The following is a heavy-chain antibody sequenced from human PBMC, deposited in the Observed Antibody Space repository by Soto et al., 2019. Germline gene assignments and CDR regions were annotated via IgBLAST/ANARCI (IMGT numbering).Heavy chain of an antibody. Sequence: EVQLVESGGGLVQPGGSLRLSCAASGFTFSSYDMHWVRQATGKGLEWVSAIGTAGDTYYPGSVKGRFTLSRENAKNSLYLQMNSLRAGDTAVYYCARDSSGWYGYFDLWGRGTLVTVSS. J-gene: IGHJ2*01. V-gene: IGHV3-13*01. CDR2: IGTAGDT. CDR3: ARDSSGWYGYFDL. CDR1: GFTFSSYD. D-gene: IGHD6-19*01.